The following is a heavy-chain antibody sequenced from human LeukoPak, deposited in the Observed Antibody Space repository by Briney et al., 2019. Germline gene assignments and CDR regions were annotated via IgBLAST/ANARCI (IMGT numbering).Heavy chain of an antibody. V-gene: IGHV4-38-2*02. CDR1: GYSISSGYY. J-gene: IGHJ4*02. CDR3: ARAGVFDY. Sequence: SETLSLTCTVSGYSISSGYYWGWIRQPPGKGLEWIGSIYHSGSTYYTPSLKSRVTISVDTSKNQFSLKLSSVTAADTAVYYCARAGVFDYWGQGTLVTVSS. D-gene: IGHD3-10*01. CDR2: IYHSGST.